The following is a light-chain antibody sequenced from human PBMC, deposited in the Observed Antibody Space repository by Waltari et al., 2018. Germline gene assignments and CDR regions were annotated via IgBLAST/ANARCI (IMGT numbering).Light chain of an antibody. V-gene: IGLV3-19*01. CDR3: NSRDSSGNPLM. Sequence: SSELTQDPTVSVALGQSVTITRQGASLRSYYENWYQQKPGQAPLFVIFVDNKRPSGIPDRFAGDTFGTTASLTITGAQADDEGVYYCNSRDSSGNPLMFGGGTEVTVL. J-gene: IGLJ6*01. CDR1: SLRSYY. CDR2: VDN.